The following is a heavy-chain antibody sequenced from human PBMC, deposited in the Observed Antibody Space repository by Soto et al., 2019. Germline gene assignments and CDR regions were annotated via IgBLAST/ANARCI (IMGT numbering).Heavy chain of an antibody. J-gene: IGHJ4*02. CDR1: GYTFTSYD. Sequence: ASVKVSCKASGYTFTSYDINWVRQATGQGLEWMGWMNPNSGNTGYAQKFQGRVTMTRNTSISTAYMELRSLRSDDTAVYYCARGIATTMTTDFDYWGQGTLVTVSS. CDR2: MNPNSGNT. D-gene: IGHD4-17*01. V-gene: IGHV1-8*01. CDR3: ARGIATTMTTDFDY.